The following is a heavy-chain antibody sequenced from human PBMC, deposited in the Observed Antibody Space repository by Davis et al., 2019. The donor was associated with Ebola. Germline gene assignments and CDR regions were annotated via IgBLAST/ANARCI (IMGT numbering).Heavy chain of an antibody. CDR3: ATTQWLREFDN. J-gene: IGHJ4*02. CDR2: IYADDQI. Sequence: GGSLRLSCAVSGFSVDVFNMNWVRQIPGKGLQWVSVIYADDQIHYSDSVKGRFTVFRDISQNTLYLQMNSLRVDDTAVYYCATTQWLREFDNWGQGTLVTVSS. V-gene: IGHV3-53*01. D-gene: IGHD6-19*01. CDR1: GFSVDVFN.